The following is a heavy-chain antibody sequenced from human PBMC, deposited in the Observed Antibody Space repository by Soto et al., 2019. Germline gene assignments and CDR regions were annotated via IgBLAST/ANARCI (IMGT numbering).Heavy chain of an antibody. CDR3: AREGIAVAGWMDV. CDR2: IYYSGST. J-gene: IGHJ6*02. CDR1: GGSISSSSYY. D-gene: IGHD6-19*01. Sequence: SETLSLTCTVSGGSISSSSYYWGWIRQPPGKGLEWIGSIYYSGSTYYNPSLKSRVTISVDTSKNQFSLKLSSVTAADTAVYYCAREGIAVAGWMDVWGQGTTVTVSS. V-gene: IGHV4-39*07.